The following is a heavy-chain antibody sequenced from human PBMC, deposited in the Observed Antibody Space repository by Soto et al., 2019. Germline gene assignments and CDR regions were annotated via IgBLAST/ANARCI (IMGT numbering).Heavy chain of an antibody. J-gene: IGHJ4*02. CDR3: AXDGSHCESGGNSFYYFDY. D-gene: IGHD2-15*01. CDR2: IRGSVDDT. CDR1: GFTFSTYA. V-gene: IGHV3-23*01. Sequence: PGGSLRLSCTASGFTFSTYAMTWVRQAPVNGLESVSAIRGSVDDTFYADSVEGGFIISRYNSENTLYLQMSGLRASDTAVYYCAXDGSHCESGGNSFYYFDYWGQGALVTVSS.